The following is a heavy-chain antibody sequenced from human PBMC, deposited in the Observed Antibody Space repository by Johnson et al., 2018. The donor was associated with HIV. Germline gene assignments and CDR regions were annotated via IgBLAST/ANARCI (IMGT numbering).Heavy chain of an antibody. Sequence: VQLVESGGGLVQPGGSLKLACAASGFTFSGSALHWFRQASGKGLEWIGHIRSKTNTYATEYAASVKGRFTISRDDSQNTAYLQMNSLKTEDTAVYYCAREVAGDYGDSPGAVDIWGQGTMVTVSS. D-gene: IGHD4-17*01. V-gene: IGHV3-73*01. CDR3: AREVAGDYGDSPGAVDI. CDR1: GFTFSGSA. J-gene: IGHJ3*02. CDR2: IRSKTNTYAT.